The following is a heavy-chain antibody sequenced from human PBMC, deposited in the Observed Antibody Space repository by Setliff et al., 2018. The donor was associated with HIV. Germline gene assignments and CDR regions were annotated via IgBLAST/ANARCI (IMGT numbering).Heavy chain of an antibody. J-gene: IGHJ6*03. CDR1: GGSISDFY. CDR3: ARGSRGYSYAYYYYYMDV. CDR2: VHTSGSS. V-gene: IGHV4-59*01. Sequence: PSETLSLTCDVSGGSISDFYWSWIRQSPRWGLEWIGYVHTSGSSNYNLSLKSRATISVDTSTNQFSLKLSSVTAADTAVYYCARGSRGYSYAYYYYYMDVWGKGTTVTVSS. D-gene: IGHD5-18*01.